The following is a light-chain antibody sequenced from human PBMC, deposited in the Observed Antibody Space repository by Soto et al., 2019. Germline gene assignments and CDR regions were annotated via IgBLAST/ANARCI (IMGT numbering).Light chain of an antibody. CDR1: QTITTW. J-gene: IGKJ1*01. CDR2: DAS. V-gene: IGKV1-5*01. CDR3: QQYNTLSGT. Sequence: DIQMTQSPSTLSASVGDRVTITCRASQTITTWLAWYQQKPGKAPKLLIYDASTLENGVPSRFSGSGFGTEFSLTITSLKPEDSENYYCQQYNTLSGTFGQGTKV.